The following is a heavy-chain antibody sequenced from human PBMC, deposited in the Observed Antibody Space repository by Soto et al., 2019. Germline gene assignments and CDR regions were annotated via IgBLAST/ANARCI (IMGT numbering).Heavy chain of an antibody. D-gene: IGHD3-10*01. V-gene: IGHV3-11*01. CDR3: ARARAFYGSNWFDP. CDR1: GFTFSDYY. Sequence: GGSLRLSCAASGFTFSDYYTSWIRQAPGKGLEWVSYISSSGSTIYYADSVKGRFTISRDNAKNSLYLQMNSLRAEDTAVYYCARARAFYGSNWFDPWGQGXLVTVYS. J-gene: IGHJ5*02. CDR2: ISSSGSTI.